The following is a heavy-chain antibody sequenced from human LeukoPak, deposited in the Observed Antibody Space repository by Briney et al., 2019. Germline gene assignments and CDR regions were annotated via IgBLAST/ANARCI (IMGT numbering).Heavy chain of an antibody. D-gene: IGHD6-19*01. J-gene: IGHJ3*02. CDR3: AKGSSGWYKGVAFDI. CDR2: ISAYNGNT. V-gene: IGHV1-18*01. CDR1: GYTFTSYG. Sequence: ASVKVSCKASGYTFTSYGISWVRQAPGQGLEWMGWISAYNGNTNYAQKLQGRVTMTTDTSTSTAYMELRSLRSDDTAVYYCAKGSSGWYKGVAFDIWGQGTMVTVSS.